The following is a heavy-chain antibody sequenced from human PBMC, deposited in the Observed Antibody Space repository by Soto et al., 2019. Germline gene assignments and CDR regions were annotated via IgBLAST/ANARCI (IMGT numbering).Heavy chain of an antibody. CDR1: GYTFFTYD. CDR3: ARHHGPTTSENWFDP. V-gene: IGHV1-18*01. D-gene: IGHD5-12*01. CDR2: ISTYSGDT. Sequence: QVHLVQSGVEVKTPGASVKVSCQASGYTFFTYDISWVRQAPGQGLEWMGWISTYSGDTKYAQKFQGGVTMTTDTSTTTAYLELRGRRSDDTAVYYCARHHGPTTSENWFDPWGQGTMGTVSS. J-gene: IGHJ5*02.